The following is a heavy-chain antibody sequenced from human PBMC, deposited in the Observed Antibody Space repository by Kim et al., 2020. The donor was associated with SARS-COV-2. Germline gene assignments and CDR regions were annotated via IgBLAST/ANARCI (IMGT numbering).Heavy chain of an antibody. CDR2: IRGGGTAA. D-gene: IGHD3-10*01. CDR1: GFTFASYA. Sequence: GGSLRLSCTASGFTFASYAMSWVRQLPGQGPQWLAVIRGGGTAAYYADSMTGRFIISRDNTKNTLFLQMSNLRADDSAIYYCVKEGGRYASGRGYFDSWGQGALVTVSS. CDR3: VKEGGRYASGRGYFDS. J-gene: IGHJ4*02. V-gene: IGHV3-23*01.